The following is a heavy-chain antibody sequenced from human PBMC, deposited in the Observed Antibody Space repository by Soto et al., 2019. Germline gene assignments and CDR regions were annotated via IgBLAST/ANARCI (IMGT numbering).Heavy chain of an antibody. Sequence: ASVKVSCKASGYTFTGYYMHWVRQAPGQGLEWMGWINPNSGGTNYAQKFQGRVTMTRDTSISKAYMELSRLRSDDTAVYYCPRAVRDFWSGYYSDYYGMDVWGQGTKVTVYS. CDR3: PRAVRDFWSGYYSDYYGMDV. CDR2: INPNSGGT. V-gene: IGHV1-2*02. CDR1: GYTFTGYY. J-gene: IGHJ6*02. D-gene: IGHD3-3*01.